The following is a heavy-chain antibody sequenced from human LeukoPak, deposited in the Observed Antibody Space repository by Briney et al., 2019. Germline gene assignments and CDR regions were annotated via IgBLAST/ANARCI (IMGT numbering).Heavy chain of an antibody. CDR2: ISADNGNT. Sequence: ASVKVSCKSSGYTFTGYGISWVRQAPGQGLEWMGWISADNGNTNYPQNLQGRVTMTTDASTSTAYLELRSLRSDDTAVYYCARGSGLEWLLRSMDVWGQGTTVTVSS. J-gene: IGHJ6*02. CDR1: GYTFTGYG. D-gene: IGHD3-3*01. V-gene: IGHV1-18*01. CDR3: ARGSGLEWLLRSMDV.